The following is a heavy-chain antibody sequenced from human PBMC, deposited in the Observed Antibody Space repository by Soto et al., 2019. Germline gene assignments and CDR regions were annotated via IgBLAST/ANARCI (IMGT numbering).Heavy chain of an antibody. CDR2: ISAYNGNT. J-gene: IGHJ6*02. Sequence: ASVKVSCKASGYTFTSYGISWVRQAPGQGLEWMGWISAYNGNTEYAQNFQGRVTMTTDTSTSTAYMELRRVRSDDTAVYYCARDGRVVAVAGTDYYYGMDVWGQGTTVTVSS. V-gene: IGHV1-18*04. D-gene: IGHD6-19*01. CDR3: ARDGRVVAVAGTDYYYGMDV. CDR1: GYTFTSYG.